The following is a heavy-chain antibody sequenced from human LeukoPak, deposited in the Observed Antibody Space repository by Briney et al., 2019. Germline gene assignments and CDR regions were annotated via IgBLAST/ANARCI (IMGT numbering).Heavy chain of an antibody. CDR1: GGSFSGYY. Sequence: SSETLSLTCAVYGGSFSGYYWSWIRQPPGKGLEWIGEINHSGSTNYNPSLKSRVTISVDTSKNQFSLKLSSVTAADTAVYYCARGSTPYYYDSSGYYPTYYYYYMDVWGKGTRSPSP. J-gene: IGHJ6*03. D-gene: IGHD3-22*01. CDR2: INHSGST. CDR3: ARGSTPYYYDSSGYYPTYYYYYMDV. V-gene: IGHV4-34*01.